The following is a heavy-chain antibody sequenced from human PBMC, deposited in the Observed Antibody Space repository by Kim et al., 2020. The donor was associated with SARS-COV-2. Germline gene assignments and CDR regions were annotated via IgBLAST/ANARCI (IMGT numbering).Heavy chain of an antibody. V-gene: IGHV3-11*01. CDR1: GFRFSDYY. Sequence: GGSLRLSCEASGFRFSDYYMSWVRQAPGKGLEWVAYINGDGSAMKCADSVNGRFSISRDNANKSLSLQMNSLTTEDTAVYYCASEPSNWGQGTLVTVSS. CDR3: ASEPSN. CDR2: INGDGSAM. J-gene: IGHJ4*02. D-gene: IGHD6-6*01.